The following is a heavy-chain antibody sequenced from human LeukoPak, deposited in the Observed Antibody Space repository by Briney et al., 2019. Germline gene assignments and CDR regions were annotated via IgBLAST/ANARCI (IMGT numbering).Heavy chain of an antibody. CDR1: GGSFSDSY. V-gene: IGHV4-34*01. Sequence: KPSETLSLTCAVYGGSFSDSYWSWIRQPPGKGLEWIGEINHSGSTNYNPSLKSRVSISEDTSKNQFSLKLTSVTAAYTAVYYCAAGGRGMQGERRFKPGTWLGPWGQGTLVTV. CDR2: INHSGST. J-gene: IGHJ5*02. D-gene: IGHD1-1*01. CDR3: AAGGRGMQGERRFKPGTWLGP.